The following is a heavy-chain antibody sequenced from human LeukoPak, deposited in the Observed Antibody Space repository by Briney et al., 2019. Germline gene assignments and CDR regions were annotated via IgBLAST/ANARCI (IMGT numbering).Heavy chain of an antibody. CDR1: GFIFSRYW. Sequence: SGGSLRPSCAASGFIFSRYWMTWVRQAPGKGLEWVAVIWYDGSNKYYADSVKGRFTISRDNSKKTVYLQMNSLRAEDTAVYYCALPNEADDYWGQGTLVTVSS. D-gene: IGHD2-8*01. CDR2: IWYDGSNK. V-gene: IGHV3-33*03. CDR3: ALPNEADDY. J-gene: IGHJ4*02.